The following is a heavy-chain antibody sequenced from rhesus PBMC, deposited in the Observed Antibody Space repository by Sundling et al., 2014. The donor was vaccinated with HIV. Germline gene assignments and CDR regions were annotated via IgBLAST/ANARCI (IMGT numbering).Heavy chain of an antibody. D-gene: IGHD1-44*01. J-gene: IGHJ5-1*01. Sequence: QIQLQESGPGLVKPSETLSLTCAVSGGSIRSNYWGWIRQPPGKGLEYIGYISGSSGSPDYNPSLKSRVTMSTDTSQNQFSLRLTSVTAADTAVYFCARLLVGSFDVWGPGVLVTVSS. CDR1: GGSIRSNY. CDR3: ARLLVGSFDV. CDR2: ISGSSGSP. V-gene: IGHV4-99*01.